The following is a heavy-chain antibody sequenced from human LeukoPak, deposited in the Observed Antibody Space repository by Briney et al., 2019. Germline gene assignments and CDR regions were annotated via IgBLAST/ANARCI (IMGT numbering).Heavy chain of an antibody. CDR2: IYHSGST. Sequence: SETLSLTCTVSGGSISSGGYYWSWIRQPPGKGLEWIGDIYHSGSTYYNPSLESRVTISIDRSKNQFSLKLRSVTAADTAVYYCARDRNYGDYGSYYFDHWGQGILVTVSS. CDR3: ARDRNYGDYGSYYFDH. D-gene: IGHD4-17*01. J-gene: IGHJ4*02. CDR1: GGSISSGGYY. V-gene: IGHV4-30-2*01.